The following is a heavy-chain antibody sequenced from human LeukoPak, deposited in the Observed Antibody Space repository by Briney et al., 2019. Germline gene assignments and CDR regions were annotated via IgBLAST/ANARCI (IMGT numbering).Heavy chain of an antibody. J-gene: IGHJ6*02. CDR3: ARGESRYFDWLIQRYYYYYGMDV. Sequence: SETLSLTCTVSGGSISSYYWSWIRQPPGKGLEWVGYIDYSGSTNYNPSLKSRVTIAVDTSKNQFSLKLSSVTAADTAVYYCARGESRYFDWLIQRYYYYYGMDVWGQGTTVTVSS. V-gene: IGHV4-59*01. CDR1: GGSISSYY. CDR2: IDYSGST. D-gene: IGHD3-9*01.